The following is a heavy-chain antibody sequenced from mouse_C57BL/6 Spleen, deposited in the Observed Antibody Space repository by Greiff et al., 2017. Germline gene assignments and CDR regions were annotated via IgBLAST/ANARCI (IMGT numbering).Heavy chain of an antibody. V-gene: IGHV3-6*01. Sequence: EVQLQESGPGLVKPSQSLSLTCSVTGYSITSGYYWNWIRQFPGNKLEWMGYISYDGSNNYNPSLKNRISITRDTSKNQFFLKLNSVTTEDTATYYCARSHNYYGSSYDWYFDVWGTGTTVTVSS. D-gene: IGHD1-1*01. CDR2: ISYDGSN. CDR3: ARSHNYYGSSYDWYFDV. J-gene: IGHJ1*03. CDR1: GYSITSGYY.